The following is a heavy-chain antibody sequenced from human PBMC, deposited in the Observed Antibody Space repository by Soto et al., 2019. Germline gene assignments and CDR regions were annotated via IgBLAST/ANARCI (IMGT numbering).Heavy chain of an antibody. CDR3: ARGVHLRFLEWFQTALFDY. Sequence: PGGSLRLSCAASGFTFSSYAMDWVRQAPGKGLEWVAVISYDGSNKYYADSVKGRFTISRDNSKNTLYLQMNSLRAEDTAVYYCARGVHLRFLEWFQTALFDYWGQGTLVTVSS. CDR1: GFTFSSYA. D-gene: IGHD3-3*01. J-gene: IGHJ4*02. CDR2: ISYDGSNK. V-gene: IGHV3-30-3*01.